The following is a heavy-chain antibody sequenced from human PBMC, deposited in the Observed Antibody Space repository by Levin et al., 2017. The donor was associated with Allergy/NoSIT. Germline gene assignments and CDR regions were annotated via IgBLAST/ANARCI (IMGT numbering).Heavy chain of an antibody. J-gene: IGHJ3*02. CDR1: GGSFSGYY. CDR2: INHNGST. D-gene: IGHD6-19*01. CDR3: ARGGTKDVSGSSVDALDI. V-gene: IGHV4-34*01. Sequence: SETLSLTCAVYGGSFSGYYWSWIRQPPGKGLEWIREINHNGSTNYNPSLKSRVSLSVDTSKKQFSLKLSSVTAADTSVYYCARGGTKDVSGSSVDALDIWGQGTMVIVSS.